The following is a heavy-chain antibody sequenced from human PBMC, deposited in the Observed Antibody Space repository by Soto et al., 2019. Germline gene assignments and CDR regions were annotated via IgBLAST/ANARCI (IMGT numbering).Heavy chain of an antibody. Sequence: EVQLVESGGDLVQPGGSLRLSCAASGFTFSNYDMHWVRQATGKGLEWVSTISTAGNTYSPGSVKGRFTISRENAKNSLYLQINSLRVDDTALYYCARGRDSGLYYFDYWGRGTLVTVSS. CDR2: ISTAGNT. J-gene: IGHJ4*02. CDR3: ARGRDSGLYYFDY. D-gene: IGHD2-21*01. V-gene: IGHV3-13*01. CDR1: GFTFSNYD.